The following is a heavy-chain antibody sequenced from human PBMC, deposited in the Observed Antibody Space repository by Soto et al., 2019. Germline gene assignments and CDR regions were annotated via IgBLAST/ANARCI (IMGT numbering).Heavy chain of an antibody. Sequence: PGGSLRLSCAASGFTFSSYGTHWVRQAPGKGLEWVAVIWYDGSNKYYADSVKGRFTISRDNSKNTLYLQMNSLRAEDTAVYYCARDPYYYDSSNYYYYGMDVWGQGTTVTVSS. J-gene: IGHJ6*02. V-gene: IGHV3-33*01. D-gene: IGHD3-22*01. CDR1: GFTFSSYG. CDR3: ARDPYYYDSSNYYYYGMDV. CDR2: IWYDGSNK.